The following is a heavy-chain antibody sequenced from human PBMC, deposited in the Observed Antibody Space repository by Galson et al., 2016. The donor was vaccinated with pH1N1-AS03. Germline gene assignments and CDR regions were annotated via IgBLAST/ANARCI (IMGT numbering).Heavy chain of an antibody. V-gene: IGHV3-64*02. CDR3: AKGSSGWAHDAFDI. CDR1: GFIFSNHG. CDR2: ISSDGGST. Sequence: SLRLSCAASGFIFSNHGMHWARQAPGKGPEFVARISSDGGSTYYADSVKGRFTISRDNSKNTLYLQMNSLRAEDTAVYYCAKGSSGWAHDAFDIRGQGTMVTVSS. J-gene: IGHJ3*02. D-gene: IGHD6-19*01.